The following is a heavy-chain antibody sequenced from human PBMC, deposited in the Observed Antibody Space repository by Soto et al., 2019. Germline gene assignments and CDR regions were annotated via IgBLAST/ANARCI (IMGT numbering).Heavy chain of an antibody. V-gene: IGHV3-21*01. Sequence: EVQLVESGGGLVKPGGSLRLSCAASGFTFSSDSMNWVRQAPGKGLEWVSSISSSSSYIYYADSVKGRFTISRDNAKNSLYLQMNSLRAEDTAVYYCARDPRAVAGTFDYWGQGTLVTVSS. CDR2: ISSSSSYI. D-gene: IGHD6-19*01. J-gene: IGHJ4*02. CDR1: GFTFSSDS. CDR3: ARDPRAVAGTFDY.